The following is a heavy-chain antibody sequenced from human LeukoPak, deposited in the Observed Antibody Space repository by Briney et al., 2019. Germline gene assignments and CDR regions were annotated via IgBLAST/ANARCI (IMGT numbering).Heavy chain of an antibody. Sequence: GGSLKLSCAASGFTFSGSAMHWVRQASGKGLEWVGRIRSKANSYATAYAASVKGRFTISRDDSKNTAYLQMNSLKTEDTAVYYCTRYSNWNYGYWYFDLWGRGTLVTVPS. V-gene: IGHV3-73*01. D-gene: IGHD1-7*01. CDR3: TRYSNWNYGYWYFDL. CDR1: GFTFSGSA. J-gene: IGHJ2*01. CDR2: IRSKANSYAT.